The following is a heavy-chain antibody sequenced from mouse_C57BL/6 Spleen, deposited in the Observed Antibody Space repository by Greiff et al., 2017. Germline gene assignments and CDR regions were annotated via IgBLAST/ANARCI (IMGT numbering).Heavy chain of an antibody. Sequence: EVKLMESGGGLVQSGRSLRLSCATSGFTFSDFYMEWVRQAPGKGLEWIAASRNKANDYTTEYSASVKGRFIVSRDTSQSILYLQMNALRAEDTAIYYCARGSYYGSMDYWGQGTSVTVSS. CDR1: GFTFSDFY. D-gene: IGHD1-1*01. V-gene: IGHV7-1*01. CDR2: SRNKANDYTT. J-gene: IGHJ4*01. CDR3: ARGSYYGSMDY.